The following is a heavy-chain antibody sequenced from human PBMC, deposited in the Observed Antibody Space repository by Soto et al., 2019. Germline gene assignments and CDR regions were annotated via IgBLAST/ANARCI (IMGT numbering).Heavy chain of an antibody. CDR1: GGSFTGYY. D-gene: IGHD5-12*01. CDR3: TRGQEGVVATH. Sequence: QVQLQQWGAGLLKPSETLSLTCAVNGGSFTGYYWSWVRQPPGKGLEWIGEVKDGGVTNYSPSLRSRVTISSDAPKKQFSLKVTSVPAADTAVYYCTRGQEGVVATHWDQGTLVTVSS. J-gene: IGHJ4*02. V-gene: IGHV4-34*01. CDR2: VKDGGVT.